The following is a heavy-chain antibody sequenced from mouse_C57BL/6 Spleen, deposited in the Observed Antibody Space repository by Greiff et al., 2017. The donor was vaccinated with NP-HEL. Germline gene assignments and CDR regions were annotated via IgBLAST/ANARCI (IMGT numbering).Heavy chain of an antibody. J-gene: IGHJ4*01. V-gene: IGHV1-80*01. CDR2: IYPGDGDT. CDR3: ARGGLRGYAMDY. CDR1: GYAFSSYW. D-gene: IGHD2-4*01. Sequence: QVHVKQSGAELVKPGASVKISCKASGYAFSSYWMNWVKQRPGKGLEWIGQIYPGDGDTNYNGKFKGQATLTADKSSSTAYMQLSSLTSEDSAVYFCARGGLRGYAMDYWGQGTSVTVSS.